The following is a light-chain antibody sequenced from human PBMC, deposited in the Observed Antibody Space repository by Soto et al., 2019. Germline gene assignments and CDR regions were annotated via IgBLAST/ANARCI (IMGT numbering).Light chain of an antibody. CDR1: QGVNCN. V-gene: IGKV3-15*01. Sequence: IVMTEAPGNLFLSSGERATLFWRGRQGVNCNLAWYQQKPGQAPRLLIYGASTRANGISARFSGSGSGTEFTLTISSLQSEDFAVYSCQQYAELFTFGQGTKLEI. CDR3: QQYAELFT. J-gene: IGKJ2*01. CDR2: GAS.